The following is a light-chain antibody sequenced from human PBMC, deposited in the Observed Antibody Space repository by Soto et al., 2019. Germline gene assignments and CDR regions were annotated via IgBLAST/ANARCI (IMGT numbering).Light chain of an antibody. Sequence: VVLTQFPGTLSLSPGETATLSCGASQRVSNNFLGWYQQKPGLPPRLLIYDATSRANGIPERFSGRGSGTHFTLTISRLEPEDFAVYYCQQYGDSPRTFGQGTKVDIK. CDR3: QQYGDSPRT. J-gene: IGKJ1*01. CDR2: DAT. CDR1: QRVSNNF. V-gene: IGKV3D-20*01.